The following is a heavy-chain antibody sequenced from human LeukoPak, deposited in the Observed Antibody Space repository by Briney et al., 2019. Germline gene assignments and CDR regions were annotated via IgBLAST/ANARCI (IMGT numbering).Heavy chain of an antibody. Sequence: AASVKVSCKASGYTFTSYGISWVRQAPGQGLEWMGWISAYNGNTNYAQKLQGRVTMTTDTSTSTAYMELRSLRSDDTAVYYCARGGAPKRERHSYYYYYYMDVWGKGTTVTVSS. CDR2: ISAYNGNT. V-gene: IGHV1-18*01. J-gene: IGHJ6*03. CDR3: ARGGAPKRERHSYYYYYYMDV. CDR1: GYTFTSYG. D-gene: IGHD5-12*01.